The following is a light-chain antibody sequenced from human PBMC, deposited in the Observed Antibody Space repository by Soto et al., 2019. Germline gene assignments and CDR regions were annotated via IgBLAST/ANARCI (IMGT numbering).Light chain of an antibody. J-gene: IGLJ1*01. CDR1: SSDVGVYNY. Sequence: QSALTQPRSVSGSPGQSVTISCTGISSDVGVYNYVSWYQQHPGKAPKLMIYDVSKRPSGVPDRFSGSKSGNTASLTISGLQAEDEADYYCCSYAGRYTPYVFGTGTKLTVL. CDR2: DVS. CDR3: CSYAGRYTPYV. V-gene: IGLV2-11*01.